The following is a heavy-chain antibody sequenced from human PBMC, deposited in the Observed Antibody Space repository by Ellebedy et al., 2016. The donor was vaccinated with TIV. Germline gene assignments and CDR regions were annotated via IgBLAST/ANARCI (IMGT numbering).Heavy chain of an antibody. CDR1: GGSISSGGYY. D-gene: IGHD4-17*01. CDR3: AREVKTVTTKYYYYYGMDV. J-gene: IGHJ6*02. V-gene: IGHV4-31*03. CDR2: IYYSGST. Sequence: SETLSLTXTVSGGSISSGGYYWSWIRQHPGKGLEWIGYIYYSGSTYYNPSLKSRVTISVDTSKNQFSLKLSSVTAADTAVYYCAREVKTVTTKYYYYYGMDVWGQGTTVTVSS.